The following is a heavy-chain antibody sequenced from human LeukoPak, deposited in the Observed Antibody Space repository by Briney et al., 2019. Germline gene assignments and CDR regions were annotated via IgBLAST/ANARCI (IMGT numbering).Heavy chain of an antibody. Sequence: SVKVSCKASEGTFSSYAISWVRQAPGQGLEWMGRIIPILGIANYAQKFQGRVTITADKSTSTAYMELSSLRSEDTAVYYCARDFRCSSTSCRGIDYGMDVWGQGTTVTVSS. CDR1: EGTFSSYA. D-gene: IGHD2-2*01. CDR3: ARDFRCSSTSCRGIDYGMDV. V-gene: IGHV1-69*04. CDR2: IIPILGIA. J-gene: IGHJ6*02.